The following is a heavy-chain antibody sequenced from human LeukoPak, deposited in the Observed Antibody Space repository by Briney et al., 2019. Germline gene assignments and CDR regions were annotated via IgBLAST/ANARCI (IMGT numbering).Heavy chain of an antibody. Sequence: ASETLSLTCTVSGGSISSSSYYWGWIRQPPGKGLEWIGSIYYSGSTYYNPSLKSRVTISVDTSKNQFSLKLSSVPAADTAVYYCARLPGRGWGQGTLVTVSS. CDR3: ARLPGRG. J-gene: IGHJ4*02. D-gene: IGHD3-10*01. CDR2: IYYSGST. CDR1: GGSISSSSYY. V-gene: IGHV4-39*01.